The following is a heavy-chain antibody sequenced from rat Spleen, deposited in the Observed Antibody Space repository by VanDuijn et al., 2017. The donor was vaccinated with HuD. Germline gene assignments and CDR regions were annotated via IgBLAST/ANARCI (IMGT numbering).Heavy chain of an antibody. D-gene: IGHD4-2*01. J-gene: IGHJ2*01. CDR1: FYSITSSYR. CDR2: INSEGTT. CDR3: ASHWGRAYFDY. Sequence: EVQLQESGPGLVKPSQSLSLTCSVTFYSITSSYRWSWIRKFPGNKLEWMGYINSEGTTNYNPSLKSRISITRDTSKNQFFLQVNSVTTEDTATYYCASHWGRAYFDYWGQGVMVTVSS. V-gene: IGHV3-3*01.